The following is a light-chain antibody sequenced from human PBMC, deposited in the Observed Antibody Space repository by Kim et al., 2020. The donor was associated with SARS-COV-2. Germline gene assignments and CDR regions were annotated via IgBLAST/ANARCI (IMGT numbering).Light chain of an antibody. V-gene: IGLV4-69*01. Sequence: QLVLTQSPSASASLGGSVKLTCTLSSGHSNYAIAWHQQQPEKGPRYLMKVLSDGRHDKGDDVPERFSGSSSGSERYLTISSVQSEDEADYYCQTWDIGIQVFGGGTQLTVL. CDR3: QTWDIGIQV. CDR1: SGHSNYA. CDR2: VLSDGRH. J-gene: IGLJ3*02.